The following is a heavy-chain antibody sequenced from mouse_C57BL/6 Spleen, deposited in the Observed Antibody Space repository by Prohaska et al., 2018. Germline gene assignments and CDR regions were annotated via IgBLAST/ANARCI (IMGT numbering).Heavy chain of an antibody. V-gene: IGHV1-82*01. Sequence: SVKIYCKAPVYAFSSPWMNWVKQRPGQGLEWIGRIYPGDGDTNYNGKLKGKATLTADKSSSTAYMQLSSLTSEDYGVYFCARVSLTGTFDYWGQGTTLSVSS. CDR3: ARVSLTGTFDY. CDR1: VYAFSSPW. CDR2: IYPGDGDT. D-gene: IGHD4-1*01. J-gene: IGHJ2*01.